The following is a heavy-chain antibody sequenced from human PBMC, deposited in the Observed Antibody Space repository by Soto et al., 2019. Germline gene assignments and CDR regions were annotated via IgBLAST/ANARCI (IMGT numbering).Heavy chain of an antibody. CDR2: IWYDGSNK. Sequence: QVQLVESGGGVVQPGRSLRLSCAASGFTFSSYGMHWVRQAPGKGLESVAVIWYDGSNKYYADSVKGRFTISRDNSKNTLYLQMNSLRAEDTAVYYCARDTVTTTLVPYYGMDVWGQWTTVTVSS. V-gene: IGHV3-33*01. CDR1: GFTFSSYG. CDR3: ARDTVTTTLVPYYGMDV. D-gene: IGHD4-17*01. J-gene: IGHJ6*02.